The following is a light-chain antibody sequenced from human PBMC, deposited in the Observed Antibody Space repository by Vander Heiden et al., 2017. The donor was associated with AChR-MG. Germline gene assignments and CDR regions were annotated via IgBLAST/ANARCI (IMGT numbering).Light chain of an antibody. CDR2: AAS. CDR3: QQSDSTLLWT. J-gene: IGKJ1*01. V-gene: IGKV1-39*01. CDR1: QSISSY. Sequence: DIQMTQSPSSLSASVGDRVTITCRASQSISSYLNWYQQKPGKAPKLLIYAASSLQSGVPSRFSGSGYGTDFTLTISSRQPEDFASYYCQQSDSTLLWTFGQGTKVEIK.